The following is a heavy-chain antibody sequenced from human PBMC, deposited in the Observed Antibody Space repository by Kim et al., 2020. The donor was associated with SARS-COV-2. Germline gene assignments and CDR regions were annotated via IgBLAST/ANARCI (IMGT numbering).Heavy chain of an antibody. J-gene: IGHJ4*02. V-gene: IGHV4-34*01. CDR1: GGSFSGYY. D-gene: IGHD5-12*01. CDR2: INHSGST. Sequence: SETLSLTCAVYGGSFSGYYWSWIRQPPGKGLEWIGEINHSGSTNYNPSLKSRVTISVDTSKNQFSLKLSSVTAADTAVYYCARVGELRSAFDYWGQGTLVTVSS. CDR3: ARVGELRSAFDY.